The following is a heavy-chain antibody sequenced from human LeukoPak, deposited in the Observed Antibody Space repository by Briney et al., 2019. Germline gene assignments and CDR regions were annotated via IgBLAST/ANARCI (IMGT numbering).Heavy chain of an antibody. CDR1: VYTYISYG. V-gene: IGHV1-18*01. Sequence: ASVKVSCKASVYTYISYGINWVRQAPGQGLEWMGWISAYSGDTNYAQKLQGRVTMTTDTSTNTAYMELRSLRSDDTALYYCARASISTMIRGVYSAAPDYWGQGTLVTVSS. CDR2: ISAYSGDT. CDR3: ARASISTMIRGVYSAAPDY. D-gene: IGHD3-10*01. J-gene: IGHJ4*02.